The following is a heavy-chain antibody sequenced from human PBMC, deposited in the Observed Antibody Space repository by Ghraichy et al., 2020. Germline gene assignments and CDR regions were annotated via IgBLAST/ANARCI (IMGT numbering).Heavy chain of an antibody. Sequence: GESLNISCAASGFTFSSYWMHWVRQAPGKGLVWVSRINSDGSSTSYADSVKGRFTISRDNAENTLYLQMNSLRAEDTAVYYCARAREWFLGLDYWGQGTLVTVSS. J-gene: IGHJ4*02. D-gene: IGHD3-3*01. CDR2: INSDGSST. CDR3: ARAREWFLGLDY. CDR1: GFTFSSYW. V-gene: IGHV3-74*01.